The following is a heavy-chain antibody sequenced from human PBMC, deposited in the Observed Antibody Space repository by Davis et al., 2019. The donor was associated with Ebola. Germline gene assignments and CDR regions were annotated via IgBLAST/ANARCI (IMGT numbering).Heavy chain of an antibody. V-gene: IGHV3-7*01. D-gene: IGHD3-22*01. J-gene: IGHJ3*02. Sequence: PGGSLRLSCAASGFTFSSYWMSWVRQAPGKGLEWVANIKQDGSEKYYVDSVKGRFTISRDNAKNSLYLQMNSLRAEDTAVYYCAREHSSGFGAFDIWGQGTMVTVSS. CDR1: GFTFSSYW. CDR2: IKQDGSEK. CDR3: AREHSSGFGAFDI.